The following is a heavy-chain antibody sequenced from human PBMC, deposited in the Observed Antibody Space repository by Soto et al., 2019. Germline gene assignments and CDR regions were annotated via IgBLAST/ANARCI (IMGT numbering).Heavy chain of an antibody. CDR3: ASLRYCSSISCYDAFDF. CDR2: IYYSGST. D-gene: IGHD2-2*01. J-gene: IGHJ3*01. V-gene: IGHV4-61*01. CDR1: GASVSSGTYY. Sequence: PSETLSLTCTVSGASVSSGTYYWSWIRQPPGKGLEWIGYIYYSGSTNYNPSLKSRVTISVDTSKNQFSLKLSSVTAADTAVYFCASLRYCSSISCYDAFDFWGQGTMVTVSS.